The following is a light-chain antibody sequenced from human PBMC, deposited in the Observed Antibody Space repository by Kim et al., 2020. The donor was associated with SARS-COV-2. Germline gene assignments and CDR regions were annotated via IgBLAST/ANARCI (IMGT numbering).Light chain of an antibody. CDR2: ALY. Sequence: TSSASVGAKVSITCQASQSITSWYARNQQKAGKAPNLLVYALYNVDRWVPTRSSGRGDGTQFILTISTQHPDAFASYHSQQHNGNFGGGTKVDIK. J-gene: IGKJ4*01. CDR1: QSITSW. CDR3: QQHNGN. V-gene: IGKV1-5*01.